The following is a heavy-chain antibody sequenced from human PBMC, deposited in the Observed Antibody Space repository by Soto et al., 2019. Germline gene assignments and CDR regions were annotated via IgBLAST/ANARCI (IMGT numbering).Heavy chain of an antibody. CDR2: IIPIFGTA. D-gene: IGHD5-18*01. Sequence: QVQLVQSGAEVKKPGSSVKVSCKASGGTFSSYAISWVRQAPGQGLEWMGGIIPIFGTANYAQKFQGRVTITADESTSTAYMELSSLRSEDTAVYYCARGGGYPGYSYGSPSDYWGQGTLVTVSS. CDR3: ARGGGYPGYSYGSPSDY. J-gene: IGHJ4*02. CDR1: GGTFSSYA. V-gene: IGHV1-69*01.